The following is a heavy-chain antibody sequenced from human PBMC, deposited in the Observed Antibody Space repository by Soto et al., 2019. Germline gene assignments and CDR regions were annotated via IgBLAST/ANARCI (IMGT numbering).Heavy chain of an antibody. CDR3: ARRMVRGVTNPNDAIDI. Sequence: PGESLKISCKGSGYSFTSYWIGWVRQMPGKGLEWMGIIYPGDSDTRYSPSFQGQVTISADKSISTAYLQWSSLKASDTAMYYCARRMVRGVTNPNDAIDIWGQGTMVSVSS. J-gene: IGHJ3*02. CDR2: IYPGDSDT. CDR1: GYSFTSYW. D-gene: IGHD3-10*01. V-gene: IGHV5-51*01.